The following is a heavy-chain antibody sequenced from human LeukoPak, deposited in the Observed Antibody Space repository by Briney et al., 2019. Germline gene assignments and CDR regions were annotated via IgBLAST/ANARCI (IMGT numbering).Heavy chain of an antibody. Sequence: SETLSLTCAVYGGSFSGYYWSWIRQPLGKGLEWIGEINHSGSTNYNPSLKSRVTISVDTSKNQFSLKLSSVTAADTAVYYCAATYYYDSSGYFYFDYWGQGTLVTVSS. CDR1: GGSFSGYY. CDR2: INHSGST. J-gene: IGHJ4*02. D-gene: IGHD3-22*01. CDR3: AATYYYDSSGYFYFDY. V-gene: IGHV4-34*01.